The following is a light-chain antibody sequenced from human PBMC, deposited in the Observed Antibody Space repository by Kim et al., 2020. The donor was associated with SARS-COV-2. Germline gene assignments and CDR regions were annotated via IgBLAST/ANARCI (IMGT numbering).Light chain of an antibody. V-gene: IGKV1-39*01. CDR2: RTS. CDR1: QSVSGW. Sequence: ASVGDRVTSTRRAIQSVSGWLNWYQQKPGKAPHLLISRTSTVQTGVPPRFSGSASGTDFTLTINTLQPEDFATYYCQQSYNFPRTFGQGTKVDIK. CDR3: QQSYNFPRT. J-gene: IGKJ1*01.